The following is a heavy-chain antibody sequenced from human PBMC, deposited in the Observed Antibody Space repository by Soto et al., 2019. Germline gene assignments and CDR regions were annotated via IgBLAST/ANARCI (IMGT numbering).Heavy chain of an antibody. J-gene: IGHJ4*02. CDR1: GYTFTGYY. Sequence: GASVKVSCKASGYTFTGYYMHWVRQAPGQGLEWMGWINPNSGGTNYAQKFQGWVTMTRDTSISTAYMELSRLRSDDTAVYYCARGFTLYDFWSGPCGYWGQGTLVTVSS. D-gene: IGHD3-3*01. CDR2: INPNSGGT. V-gene: IGHV1-2*04. CDR3: ARGFTLYDFWSGPCGY.